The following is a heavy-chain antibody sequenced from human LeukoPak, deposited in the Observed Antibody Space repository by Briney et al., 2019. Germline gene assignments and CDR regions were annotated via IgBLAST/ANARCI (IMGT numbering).Heavy chain of an antibody. CDR3: ARVRYYYDSSGYYPELVDY. CDR1: GYTFTSYD. Sequence: ASVKVSCKASGYTFTSYDINWVRQATGQGLEWMGWMNPNSGNTGYAQKFQGRVTMTRNTSISTAYMELSSLRSEDTAVYYCARVRYYYDSSGYYPELVDYWGQGTLVTVSS. CDR2: MNPNSGNT. D-gene: IGHD3-22*01. J-gene: IGHJ4*02. V-gene: IGHV1-8*01.